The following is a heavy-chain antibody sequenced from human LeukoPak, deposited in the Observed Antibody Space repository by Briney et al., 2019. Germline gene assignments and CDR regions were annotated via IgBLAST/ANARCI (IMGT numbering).Heavy chain of an antibody. CDR3: ARAENEEEWELRIRGQWYFDL. CDR1: GYTFTSYY. Sequence: ASVKVSCRASGYTFTSYYMHWVRQAPGQGLEWMGIINPSGGSTSYAQKFQGRVTMTRDTSTSTVYMELSSLRSEDTAVYYCARAENEEEWELRIRGQWYFDLWGRGTLVTVSS. CDR2: INPSGGST. J-gene: IGHJ2*01. V-gene: IGHV1-46*01. D-gene: IGHD1-26*01.